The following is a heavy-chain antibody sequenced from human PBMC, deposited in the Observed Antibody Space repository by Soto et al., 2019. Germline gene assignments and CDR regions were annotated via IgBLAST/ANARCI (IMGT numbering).Heavy chain of an antibody. CDR2: IWYDGSNK. J-gene: IGHJ4*02. CDR1: GFTFSSYG. CDR3: ARTGPLEYYFDY. V-gene: IGHV3-33*01. Sequence: QVQLVESGGGVVQPGRSLRLSCAASGFTFSSYGMHWVRQAPGKGLEWVAVIWYDGSNKYYADSVKGRFTISRDNSKNTLYLQMKSLRAEDTAVYYCARTGPLEYYFDYWGQGTLVTVSS.